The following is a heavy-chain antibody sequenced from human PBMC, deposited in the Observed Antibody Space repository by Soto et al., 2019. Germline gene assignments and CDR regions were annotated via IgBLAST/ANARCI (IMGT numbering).Heavy chain of an antibody. Sequence: ASVKVSCKSSGYTFINYYVHWVRQAPGQGLEWMGMVNPSGGRTTYPQKFQGRVTMTRDTSTSTVYVGLSSLRSDDTAVFYCAREKASTSLLTHYYYAMDVWGQGTTVTVFS. CDR1: GYTFINYY. CDR2: VNPSGGRT. J-gene: IGHJ6*02. V-gene: IGHV1-46*01. CDR3: AREKASTSLLTHYYYAMDV.